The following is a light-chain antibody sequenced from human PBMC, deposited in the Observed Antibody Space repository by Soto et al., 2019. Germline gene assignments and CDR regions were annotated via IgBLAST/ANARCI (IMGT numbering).Light chain of an antibody. CDR1: QTISNY. V-gene: IGKV1-39*01. J-gene: IGKJ1*01. Sequence: DSQMTQSPSSLSASVGDRVTITCRASQTISNYLNWYQQKPGKAPKLLIFAASSLQTGVPSRFSGSGSGTDFTLTISSLQPEDFATYYCLQHYRYPRTFGQGTKVDIK. CDR2: AAS. CDR3: LQHYRYPRT.